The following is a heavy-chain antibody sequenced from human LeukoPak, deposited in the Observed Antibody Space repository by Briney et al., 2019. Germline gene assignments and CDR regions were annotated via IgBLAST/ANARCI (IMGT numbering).Heavy chain of an antibody. CDR2: IIPILGIA. J-gene: IGHJ4*02. Sequence: ASVKVSCKASGGTFSSYAISWVRQAPGRGLEWMGRIIPILGIANYAQKFQGRVTITADKSTSTAYMELSSLRSEDTAVYYCAQEGGSYYKVIDYWGQGTLVTVSS. D-gene: IGHD1-26*01. V-gene: IGHV1-69*04. CDR1: GGTFSSYA. CDR3: AQEGGSYYKVIDY.